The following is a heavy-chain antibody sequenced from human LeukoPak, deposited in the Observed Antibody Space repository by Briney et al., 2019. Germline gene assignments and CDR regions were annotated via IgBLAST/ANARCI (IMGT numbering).Heavy chain of an antibody. D-gene: IGHD3-10*01. CDR1: GYNFIGYG. CDR3: ARDEFYGSASAGDDGFDM. CDR2: ISGYNGNT. V-gene: IGHV1-18*01. J-gene: IGHJ3*02. Sequence: ASVTVSYKASGYNFIGYGITWVRQAPGQGREWMGRISGYNGNTKYAKKFQGRVTMTRDTSTNTAYMELRSLRYDDTGVYYCARDEFYGSASAGDDGFDMWGQGTMVTVS.